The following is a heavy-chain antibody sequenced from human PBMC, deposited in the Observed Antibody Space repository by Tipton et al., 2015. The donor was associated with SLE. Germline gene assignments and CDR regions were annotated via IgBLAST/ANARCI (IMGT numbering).Heavy chain of an antibody. J-gene: IGHJ4*02. CDR3: AKATKTMIISDFFDY. D-gene: IGHD3-22*01. CDR2: ISSNGGSI. Sequence: LSLTCAASGFTFSSYAMHWVRQAPGKGLEYVSAISSNGGSIGYADSVKGRFTISRDNAKNSPYLQMNSLRAEDTALYYCAKATKTMIISDFFDYWGQGTLVTVSS. CDR1: GFTFSSYA. V-gene: IGHV3-64*04.